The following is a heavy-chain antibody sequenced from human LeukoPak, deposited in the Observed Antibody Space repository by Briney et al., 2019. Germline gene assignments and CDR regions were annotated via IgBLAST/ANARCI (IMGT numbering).Heavy chain of an antibody. CDR3: ASGSGSYRTPYYYMDV. CDR1: GFTFRSYW. V-gene: IGHV3-7*03. J-gene: IGHJ6*03. Sequence: QAGGSLRLSCAASGFTFRSYWMSWLRQAPGKGLEWVANIKGDGSEKYYVDSVKGRFTISRDNSKNTLYLQMNNLRAEDTAVYYCASGSGSYRTPYYYMDVWGKGTTVTVSS. D-gene: IGHD3-10*01. CDR2: IKGDGSEK.